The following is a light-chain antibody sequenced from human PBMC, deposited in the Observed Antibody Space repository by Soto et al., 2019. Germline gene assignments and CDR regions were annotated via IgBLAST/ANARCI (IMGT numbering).Light chain of an antibody. CDR1: QGLSSSY. CDR3: QQYGTSPRT. Sequence: EIVLTQSPGTLSLSPGERATLSCRASQGLSSSYLAWYQQKPGQAPSLLIYGASSRATGIPDRFSGSGSGTDFSLTISRPEPEDFAVYYCQQYGTSPRTFGQGTKVEIK. V-gene: IGKV3-20*01. J-gene: IGKJ1*01. CDR2: GAS.